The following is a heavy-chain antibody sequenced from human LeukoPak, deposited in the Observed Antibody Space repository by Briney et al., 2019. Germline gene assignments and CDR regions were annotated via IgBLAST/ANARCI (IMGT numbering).Heavy chain of an antibody. CDR3: ARTPSYYGSGSRTLYYYYGMDV. J-gene: IGHJ6*02. V-gene: IGHV3-11*01. Sequence: GGSLRLSCAASGFSFSDYYMSWIRQAPGKGLEWVSYISSSGSTIYYADSVKGRFTISRDNAKNSLYLQMNSLRAEDTAVYYCARTPSYYGSGSRTLYYYYGMDVWGQGTTVTVSS. D-gene: IGHD3-10*01. CDR1: GFSFSDYY. CDR2: ISSSGSTI.